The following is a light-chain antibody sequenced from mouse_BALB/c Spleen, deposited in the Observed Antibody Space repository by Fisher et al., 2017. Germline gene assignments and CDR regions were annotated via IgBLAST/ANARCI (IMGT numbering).Light chain of an antibody. Sequence: DIVLTQTPAIMSASPGEKVTMTCSASSSVSSSYLHWYQQKSGTSPKLLIYSTSNLASGVPSRFSGSGSGTSYSLTISRMEAEDAATYYCQQWSSYPLTFGAGTKLELK. CDR3: QQWSSYPLT. J-gene: IGKJ5*01. CDR2: STS. V-gene: IGKV4-57-1*01. CDR1: SSVSSSY.